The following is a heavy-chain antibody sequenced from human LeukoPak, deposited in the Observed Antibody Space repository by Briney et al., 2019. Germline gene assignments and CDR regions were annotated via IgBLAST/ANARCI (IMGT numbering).Heavy chain of an antibody. CDR3: ARGERSGTYYIVTDYFDY. Sequence: SETLSLTCTVSGGPFSSYYWSWIRQPPGKGLEWIGYIFYSGSTYYTPSLKSRVTISVDRSKNQFSLNLSSVTAADTAVYYCARGERSGTYYIVTDYFDYWSQGTLVTVYS. CDR2: IFYSGST. V-gene: IGHV4-59*01. CDR1: GGPFSSYY. D-gene: IGHD1-26*01. J-gene: IGHJ4*02.